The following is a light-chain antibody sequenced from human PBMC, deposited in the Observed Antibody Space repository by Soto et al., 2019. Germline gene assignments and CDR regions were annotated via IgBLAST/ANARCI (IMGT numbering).Light chain of an antibody. CDR1: SSDVGHYKF. CDR2: EVT. Sequence: SALTQPASVSGSPGQSITISCTGTSSDVGHYKFVSWYQQHPGKVPKLMIYEVTRRPSGVSNRFSGSKSGSTASLTISGLQAEDEADYYCSSYTTSNTLVFGTGTKLTVL. CDR3: SSYTTSNTLV. V-gene: IGLV2-14*03. J-gene: IGLJ1*01.